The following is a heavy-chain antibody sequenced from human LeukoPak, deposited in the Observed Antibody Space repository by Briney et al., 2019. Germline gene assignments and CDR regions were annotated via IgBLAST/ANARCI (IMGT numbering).Heavy chain of an antibody. CDR2: ISSSGSTI. CDR3: ARPYYDSSHDAFDI. V-gene: IGHV3-11*01. D-gene: IGHD3-22*01. J-gene: IGHJ3*02. Sequence: PGGSLRLSCAASGFTFSDYYMSWIRQAPGKGLEWVSYISSSGSTIYYADSVKGRFTISRDNAKNSLYLQMNSLRAEDTAVYYCARPYYDSSHDAFDIWDQGTMVTVSS. CDR1: GFTFSDYY.